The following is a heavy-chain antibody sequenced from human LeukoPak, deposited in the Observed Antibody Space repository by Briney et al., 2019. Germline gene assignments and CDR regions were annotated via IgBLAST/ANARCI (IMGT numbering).Heavy chain of an antibody. CDR2: ISAYNGNT. CDR1: GYTFTSYG. V-gene: IGHV1-18*01. Sequence: ASVKVSGKASGYTFTSYGISWVRQAPGQGLEWMGWISAYNGNTNYAQKLQGRVTMTTDTSTSTAYMELRSLRSDDTAVYYCARLFVFSWPTGVDVWGKGTTVTVSS. D-gene: IGHD3-10*02. J-gene: IGHJ6*04. CDR3: ARLFVFSWPTGVDV.